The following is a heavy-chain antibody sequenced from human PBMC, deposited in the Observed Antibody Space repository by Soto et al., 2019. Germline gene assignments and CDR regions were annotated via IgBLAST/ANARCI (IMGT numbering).Heavy chain of an antibody. J-gene: IGHJ4*02. CDR3: AKRSNTPAAMKSPFDY. D-gene: IGHD2-2*01. Sequence: EVQVLDSGGGLVQPGGSLRLSCAASGFTFSNYAMSWVRQAPGKGLEWVSTISDSGGSTYYADSVKGRFTISRDNSKNTLYLQMNSLRAADTAVYYCAKRSNTPAAMKSPFDYWGQGTLVTVSS. V-gene: IGHV3-23*01. CDR1: GFTFSNYA. CDR2: ISDSGGST.